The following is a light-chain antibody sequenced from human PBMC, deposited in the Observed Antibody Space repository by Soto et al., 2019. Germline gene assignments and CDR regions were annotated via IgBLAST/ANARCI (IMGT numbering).Light chain of an antibody. CDR3: XQHNSYPWT. J-gene: IGKJ1*01. CDR1: QGIRND. Sequence: DIQMTQSPSSLSASVGDRVTITCRASQGIRNDLGWYQQKPGKAPKRLIYAASSLQSGVPSRFSGSGSGTEXXXXXXXXXXEDFTXXXXXQHNSYPWTFGQGTKVEIK. CDR2: AAS. V-gene: IGKV1-17*02.